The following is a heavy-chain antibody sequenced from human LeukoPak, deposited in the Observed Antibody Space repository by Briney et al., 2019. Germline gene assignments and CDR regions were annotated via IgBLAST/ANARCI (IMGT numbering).Heavy chain of an antibody. CDR2: IYYSGST. J-gene: IGHJ3*02. CDR3: ARTNAFDI. CDR1: GGSVSSGSYY. Sequence: PSETLSLTCTVSGGSVSSGSYYWSWIRQPPGKGLEWIGYIYYSGSTNYNPSLKSRVTISVDTSKNQFSLKLSSVTAADMAVYYCARTNAFDIWGQGTMVTVSS. V-gene: IGHV4-61*01.